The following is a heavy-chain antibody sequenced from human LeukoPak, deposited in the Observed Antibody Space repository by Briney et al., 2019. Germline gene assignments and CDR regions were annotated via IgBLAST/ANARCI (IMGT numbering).Heavy chain of an antibody. D-gene: IGHD3-10*01. CDR2: ISCDGSNK. CDR1: GFTFSSYG. Sequence: GGSLRLSCAASGFTFSSYGMHWVRQAPGKGLEWVAAISCDGSNKYYADSVKGRFTISRDNSKNTLYLQMNSLRAEDTAVYYCASTYYYGSGSYSPFDYWGQGTLVTVSS. V-gene: IGHV3-30*03. J-gene: IGHJ4*02. CDR3: ASTYYYGSGSYSPFDY.